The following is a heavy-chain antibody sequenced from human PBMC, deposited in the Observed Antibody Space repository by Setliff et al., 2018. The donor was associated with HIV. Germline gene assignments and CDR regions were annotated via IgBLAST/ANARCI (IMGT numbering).Heavy chain of an antibody. D-gene: IGHD5-18*01. J-gene: IGHJ3*02. CDR1: GYTFTSYY. Sequence: SCKASGYTFTSYYMHWVRQVPGKGLEWVSGITWNRAIIAYADSVEGRFTISRDNAKNSLYLQMNSLTAEDTAVYYCTRDKGYAFDIWGQGTMVTVSS. CDR2: ITWNRAII. V-gene: IGHV3-9*01. CDR3: TRDKGYAFDI.